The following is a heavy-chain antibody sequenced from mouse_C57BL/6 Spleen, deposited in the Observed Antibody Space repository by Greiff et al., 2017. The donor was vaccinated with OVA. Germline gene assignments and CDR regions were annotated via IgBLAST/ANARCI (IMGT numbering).Heavy chain of an antibody. J-gene: IGHJ2*01. V-gene: IGHV1-50*01. CDR1: GYTFTSYW. D-gene: IGHD1-1*01. CDR2: IDPSDSYT. CDR3: ARWDGSSYFDY. Sequence: VQLQQPGAELVKPGASVKLSCKASGYTFTSYWLQWVKQRPGQGLAWIGEIDPSDSYTNYNQKFKGKATLTVDTSSSTAYMQLSSLTSEDSAVYYCARWDGSSYFDYWGQGTTLTVSS.